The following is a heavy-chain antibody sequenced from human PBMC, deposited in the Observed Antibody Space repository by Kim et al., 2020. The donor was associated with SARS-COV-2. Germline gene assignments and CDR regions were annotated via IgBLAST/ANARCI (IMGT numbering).Heavy chain of an antibody. J-gene: IGHJ6*02. CDR3: ARGSLGRDGFNLGYYGMDV. Sequence: GGSLRLSCAASGFTFSSYWLTWVRQASGTGLEWGANLKEDGSEKYYLDSVKGRFTISRDNAKNSLYLQMTSLRAEDTAVYYCARGSLGRDGFNLGYYGMDVWGQGTTVIVSS. V-gene: IGHV3-7*01. CDR2: LKEDGSEK. CDR1: GFTFSSYW. D-gene: IGHD3-16*01.